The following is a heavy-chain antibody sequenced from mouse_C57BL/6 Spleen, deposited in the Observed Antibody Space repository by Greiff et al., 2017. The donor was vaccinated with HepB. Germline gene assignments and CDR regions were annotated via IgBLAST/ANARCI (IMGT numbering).Heavy chain of an antibody. V-gene: IGHV1-55*01. CDR3: ARGGYGNYGGYFDY. D-gene: IGHD2-1*01. Sequence: QVQLKQPGAELVKPGASVKMSCKASGYTFTSYWITWVKQRPGQGLEWIGDIYPGSGSTNYNEKFKSKATLTVDTSSSTAYMQLSSLTSEDSAVYYCARGGYGNYGGYFDYWGQGTTLTVSS. CDR2: IYPGSGST. CDR1: GYTFTSYW. J-gene: IGHJ2*01.